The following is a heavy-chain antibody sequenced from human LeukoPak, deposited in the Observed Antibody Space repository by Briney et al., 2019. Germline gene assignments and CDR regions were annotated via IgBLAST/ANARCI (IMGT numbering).Heavy chain of an antibody. CDR1: GYSFTSYW. D-gene: IGHD6-13*01. CDR2: IYPGDSDT. Sequence: GESLKISCKGSGYSFTSYWIGWVRQMPGKGLEWMGIIYPGDSDTRYSPSFQGQVTISADKSISTAYLQWSSLKASDTAMYYCARLVGKNLQSYSSSWYEGGNWFDPWGQGTLVTVSS. CDR3: ARLVGKNLQSYSSSWYEGGNWFDP. V-gene: IGHV5-51*01. J-gene: IGHJ5*02.